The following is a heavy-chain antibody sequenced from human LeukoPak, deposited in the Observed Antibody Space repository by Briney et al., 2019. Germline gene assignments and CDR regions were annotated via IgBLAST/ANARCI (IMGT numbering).Heavy chain of an antibody. Sequence: SETLSLTCTVSGGSISSGSYYWSWIRQPAGKGLEWIGRIYTSGSTNYNPSLKSRVTISYTSKTQFSLRLSSVTAADTVVYYCARTPIYYFDNSGYYNWGQGTLVTVSS. V-gene: IGHV4-61*02. CDR3: ARTPIYYFDNSGYYN. CDR2: IYTSGST. D-gene: IGHD3-22*01. J-gene: IGHJ4*02. CDR1: GGSISSGSYY.